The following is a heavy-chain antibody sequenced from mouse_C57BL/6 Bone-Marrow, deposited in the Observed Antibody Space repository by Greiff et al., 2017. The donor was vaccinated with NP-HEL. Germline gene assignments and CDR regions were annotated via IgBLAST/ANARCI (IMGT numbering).Heavy chain of an antibody. V-gene: IGHV5-4*01. CDR1: GFTFSSYA. J-gene: IGHJ1*03. CDR2: ISDGGGYT. CDR3: AREHDDHDGYFDV. Sequence: EVQGVESGGGLVKPGGSLKLSCAASGFTFSSYAMSWVRQTPEKGLEWVATISDGGGYTYYPDNVKGRVTLSTDNAKNTLYLQMSHLKSEDTAMYYCAREHDDHDGYFDVWGTGTTVTVST. D-gene: IGHD2-4*01.